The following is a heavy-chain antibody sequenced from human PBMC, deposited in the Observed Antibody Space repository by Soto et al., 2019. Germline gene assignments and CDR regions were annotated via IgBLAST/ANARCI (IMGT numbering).Heavy chain of an antibody. J-gene: IGHJ4*02. Sequence: ASVKVSCKASGYTFTSYYMHWVRQAPGQGLEWMGIINPSGGYTSYAKNSLYLQMNSLRAEDTAVYYCARDLKAYYYDSSGSRPFDYWGQGTLVTVSS. V-gene: IGHV1-46*01. CDR3: RPFDY. D-gene: IGHD3-22*01. CDR1: GYTFTSYY. CDR2: INPSGGYT.